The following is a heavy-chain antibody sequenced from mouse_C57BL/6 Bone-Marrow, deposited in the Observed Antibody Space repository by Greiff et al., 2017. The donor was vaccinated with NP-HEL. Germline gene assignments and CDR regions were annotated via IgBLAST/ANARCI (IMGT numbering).Heavy chain of an antibody. CDR3: ARYYYSNYVYFDV. CDR2: INPSSGYT. Sequence: QVHVKQSGAELARPGASVKMSCKASGYTFTSYTMHWVKQRPGQGLEWIGYINPSSGYTKYNQKFKDKATLTADKSSSTAYMQLSSLTSEDSAVYYCARYYYSNYVYFDVWGTGTTVTVSS. V-gene: IGHV1-4*01. D-gene: IGHD2-5*01. CDR1: GYTFTSYT. J-gene: IGHJ1*03.